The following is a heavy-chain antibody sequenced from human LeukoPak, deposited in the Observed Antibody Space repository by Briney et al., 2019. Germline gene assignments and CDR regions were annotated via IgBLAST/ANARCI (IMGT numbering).Heavy chain of an antibody. CDR3: TRVEETATTAAIIRKYSYYYYYMDV. J-gene: IGHJ6*03. CDR2: ISDDSNYI. D-gene: IGHD4-11*01. Sequence: GGSLRLSCAASGFTFSTYSGNWIRQAPGKGLEWVSSISDDSNYIFYADSVKGRFTISRDNAKNSLYLQMSSLRAEDTAVYYCTRVEETATTAAIIRKYSYYYYYMDVWGKGNTVTVSS. V-gene: IGHV3-21*01. CDR1: GFTFSTYS.